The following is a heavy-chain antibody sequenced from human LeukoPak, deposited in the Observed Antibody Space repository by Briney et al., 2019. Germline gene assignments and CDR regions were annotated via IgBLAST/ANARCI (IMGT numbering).Heavy chain of an antibody. Sequence: PSETLSLTCAVYGGSFSGYYWSWIRQPPGKGLEWIGEINHSGSTNYNPSLKSRVTISVDTSKNQFSLKLSSETAADTAVYYCARRWGQQLPPYWFDPWGQGTLVTVSS. J-gene: IGHJ5*02. CDR1: GGSFSGYY. CDR2: INHSGST. V-gene: IGHV4-34*01. D-gene: IGHD6-13*01. CDR3: ARRWGQQLPPYWFDP.